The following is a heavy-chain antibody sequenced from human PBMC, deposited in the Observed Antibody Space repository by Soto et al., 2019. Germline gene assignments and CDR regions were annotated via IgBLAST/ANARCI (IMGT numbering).Heavy chain of an antibody. CDR3: ARSLKGSSWYDY. J-gene: IGHJ4*02. CDR2: IIPIFGTA. CDR1: GGTFSSYA. V-gene: IGHV1-69*06. Sequence: SVKVSCTASGGTFSSYAISWVRQAPGQGLEWMGGIIPIFGTANYAQKFQGRVTITADKSTSAAYMELSSLRSEDTAVYYCARSLKGSSWYDYWGQGTLVTVSS. D-gene: IGHD6-13*01.